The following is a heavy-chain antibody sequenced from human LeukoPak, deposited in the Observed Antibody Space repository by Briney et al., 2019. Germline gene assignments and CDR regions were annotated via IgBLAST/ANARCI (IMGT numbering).Heavy chain of an antibody. D-gene: IGHD3-22*01. V-gene: IGHV3-49*04. Sequence: GGSLRLSCAASGFTFSNAWMSWVRQAPGKGLEWVGFIRSKAYGGTTEYAASVKGRFTISRDDSKSIAYLQMNSLKTEDTAVYYCTREGTSGYFHYFDYWGQGTLVTVSS. CDR1: GFTFSNAW. CDR2: IRSKAYGGTT. J-gene: IGHJ4*02. CDR3: TREGTSGYFHYFDY.